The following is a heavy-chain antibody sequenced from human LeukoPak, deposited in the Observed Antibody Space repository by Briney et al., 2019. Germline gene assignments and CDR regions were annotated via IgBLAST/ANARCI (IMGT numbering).Heavy chain of an antibody. CDR3: AKVRAGWYFDY. CDR1: GFTFDDYA. Sequence: GGSLRLSCAASGFTFDDYAMHWVRQAPGKGLEWVSGISWNSGSIGYADSVKGRFTISRDNAKNSLYLQMNSLGAEDTAVYYCAKVRAGWYFDYWGQGTLVTVSS. V-gene: IGHV3-9*01. CDR2: ISWNSGSI. J-gene: IGHJ4*02. D-gene: IGHD6-19*01.